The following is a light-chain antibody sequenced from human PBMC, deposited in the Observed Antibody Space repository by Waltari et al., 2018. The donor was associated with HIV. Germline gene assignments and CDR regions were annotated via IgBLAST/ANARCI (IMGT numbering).Light chain of an antibody. CDR3: QQRSSWPLT. V-gene: IGKV3-11*01. CDR2: DAS. Sequence: EIVLTQSPATLSWSPGKRATLPCGASQSVGSLIAWYQQRPGQAPRLLIYDASNRATGIPARFSGSGSGTDFTLTISSLEPEDFAVYYCQQRSSWPLTFGGGTKVEIK. CDR1: QSVGSL. J-gene: IGKJ4*01.